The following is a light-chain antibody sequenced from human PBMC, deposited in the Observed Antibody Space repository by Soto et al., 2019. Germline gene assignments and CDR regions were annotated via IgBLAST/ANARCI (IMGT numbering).Light chain of an antibody. Sequence: QSALTQPASVSVSPGQSITISCTGTSSDVGGYNYVSWYQQHPGKAPKLMIYDVSNRPSGVSNRFSGSKSGNTASLTSSGLQADDEADYYCSSYTSSSTLVFGTGTQLTVL. J-gene: IGLJ1*01. CDR1: SSDVGGYNY. CDR2: DVS. V-gene: IGLV2-14*01. CDR3: SSYTSSSTLV.